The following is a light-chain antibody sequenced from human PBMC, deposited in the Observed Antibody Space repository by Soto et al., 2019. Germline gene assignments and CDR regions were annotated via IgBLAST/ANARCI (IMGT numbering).Light chain of an antibody. V-gene: IGLV2-8*01. J-gene: IGLJ2*01. Sequence: QSAPAQPPSASGSPGQSVTISCTGTSSDVGANNFVSWYQHHPGKAPKLLIYEVSKRPSGVPDRFSGSKSSNTASLTVSGLQAEDEAHYFCVSYAGSNKYVLFGGGTKVTVL. CDR3: VSYAGSNKYVL. CDR1: SSDVGANNF. CDR2: EVS.